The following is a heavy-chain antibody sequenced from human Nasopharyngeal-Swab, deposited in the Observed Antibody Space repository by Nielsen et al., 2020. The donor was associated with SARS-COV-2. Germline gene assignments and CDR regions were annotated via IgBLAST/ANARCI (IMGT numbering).Heavy chain of an antibody. CDR2: IKQDGSEK. CDR3: ARATIVATIFGYYYDYYMDV. J-gene: IGHJ6*03. Sequence: GGSLRLSCAASGFTFSSYWMSWVRQAPGKGLEWVANIKQDGSEKYYVDSVKGRFTISRDNAKNSLYLQMNSLRAEDTAVYYCARATIVATIFGYYYDYYMDVWGKGTTVTVSS. CDR1: GFTFSSYW. D-gene: IGHD5-12*01. V-gene: IGHV3-7*01.